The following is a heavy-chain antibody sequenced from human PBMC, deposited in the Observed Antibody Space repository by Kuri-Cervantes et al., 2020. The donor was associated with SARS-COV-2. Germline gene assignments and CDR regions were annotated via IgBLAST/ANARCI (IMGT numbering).Heavy chain of an antibody. CDR3: ARDAPVTTSYYFDY. CDR1: GFTFSSYC. V-gene: IGHV3-21*01. Sequence: GGSLRLSCAASGFTFSSYCMNWVRQAPGKGLEWVSSISSSSSYIYYADSVKGRFTISRDNAKNSLYLQMNSLRAEDTAVYYCARDAPVTTSYYFDYWGQGTLVTVSS. D-gene: IGHD4-11*01. J-gene: IGHJ4*02. CDR2: ISSSSSYI.